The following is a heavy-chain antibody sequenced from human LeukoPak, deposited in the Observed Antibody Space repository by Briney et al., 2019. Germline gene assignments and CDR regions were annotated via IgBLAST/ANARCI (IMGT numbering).Heavy chain of an antibody. CDR2: ISAYNGNT. CDR3: ARVFRGGAFDI. Sequence: ASVTVSCKASAYTFTSYGISWVRRAPGQGLEWMGRISAYNGNTNFAEKLQGRVTMTTDTSTSTAYMELRSLRFDDTGVYYCARVFRGGAFDIWGQGTMVTVSS. CDR1: AYTFTSYG. D-gene: IGHD3-10*01. J-gene: IGHJ3*02. V-gene: IGHV1-18*04.